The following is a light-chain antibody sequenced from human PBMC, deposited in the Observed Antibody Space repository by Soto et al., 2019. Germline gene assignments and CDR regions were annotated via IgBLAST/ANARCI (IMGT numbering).Light chain of an antibody. CDR1: QTISSW. V-gene: IGKV1-5*03. J-gene: IGKJ1*01. CDR2: KAS. CDR3: KQYNSYSWT. Sequence: DVHMGHSASTLSGSVMYRVAMTCRASQTISSWLAWYQQKPGKAPKLLIYKASTLESGVPSRFSGSGSGTEFTLTISSLQPDDFATYYCKQYNSYSWTFGQGTKVDIK.